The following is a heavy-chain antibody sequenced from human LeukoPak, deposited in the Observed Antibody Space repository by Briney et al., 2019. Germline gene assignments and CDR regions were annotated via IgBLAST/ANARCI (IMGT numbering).Heavy chain of an antibody. CDR1: GFTFSSYE. CDR3: ARGGGYISSWSYFDY. J-gene: IGHJ4*02. D-gene: IGHD6-13*01. Sequence: GGSLRLSCSASGFTFSSYEMNWVRQAPGKGLEWVSYISNTGTAIYYADSVRGQFTISRDNAENSLYLQMNSLRAEDTAVYYCARGGGYISSWSYFDYWGQGTLVTVSS. CDR2: ISNTGTAI. V-gene: IGHV3-48*03.